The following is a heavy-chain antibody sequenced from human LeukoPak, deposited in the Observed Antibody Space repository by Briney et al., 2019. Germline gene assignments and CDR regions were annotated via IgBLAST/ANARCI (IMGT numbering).Heavy chain of an antibody. J-gene: IGHJ4*02. V-gene: IGHV4-39*02. CDR3: ARDPSLFAGYFDY. Sequence: SETLSLTCTVSGGSISSSSYYWGWIRQPPGKGLEWIGSIFYSGSTFYNPSLKSRVTMSVDTSKNQFSLRLSSVTAADTAVYYCARDPSLFAGYFDYWGQGTLATVSS. CDR1: GGSISSSSYY. CDR2: IFYSGST.